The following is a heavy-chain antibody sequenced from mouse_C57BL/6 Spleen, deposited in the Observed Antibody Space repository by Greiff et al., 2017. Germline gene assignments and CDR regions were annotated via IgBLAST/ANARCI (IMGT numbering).Heavy chain of an antibody. Sequence: EESGPGLVKPSQSLSLTCSVTGYSITSGYYWNWIRQFPGNKLEWMGYISYDGSNNYNPSLKNRISITRDTSKHQFFLKLNSVTTEDTATYYCARDMDYYFDDWGQGTTLTVSS. V-gene: IGHV3-6*01. J-gene: IGHJ2*01. CDR1: GYSITSGYY. CDR2: ISYDGSN. D-gene: IGHD1-1*02. CDR3: ARDMDYYFDD.